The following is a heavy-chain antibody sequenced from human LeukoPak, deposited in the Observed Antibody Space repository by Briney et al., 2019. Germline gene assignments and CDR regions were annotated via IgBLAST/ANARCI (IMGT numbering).Heavy chain of an antibody. Sequence: ASVKVSCKASGYTFTSHGISWVRQAPGQGLERMGWISAYNSNTNYAQKLQGRVIMTTDTSTSTAYIELRSLRSDDTAVYYCARIAVTAYYFDYWGQGTLVTVSS. V-gene: IGHV1-18*04. D-gene: IGHD6-19*01. CDR2: ISAYNSNT. CDR1: GYTFTSHG. CDR3: ARIAVTAYYFDY. J-gene: IGHJ4*02.